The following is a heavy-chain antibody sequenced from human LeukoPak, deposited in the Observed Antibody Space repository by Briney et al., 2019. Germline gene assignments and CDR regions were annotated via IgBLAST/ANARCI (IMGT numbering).Heavy chain of an antibody. J-gene: IGHJ4*02. Sequence: PSQTLSLTCTVSGGSISSGSYYWSWIRQPAGKGLEWIGRIYTSGSTNYNPSLKSRVTISVDTSKNQFSLKLSSVTAADTAAYYCARSSIAAAVLDYWGQGTLVTVSS. D-gene: IGHD6-13*01. CDR2: IYTSGST. CDR1: GGSISSGSYY. V-gene: IGHV4-61*02. CDR3: ARSSIAAAVLDY.